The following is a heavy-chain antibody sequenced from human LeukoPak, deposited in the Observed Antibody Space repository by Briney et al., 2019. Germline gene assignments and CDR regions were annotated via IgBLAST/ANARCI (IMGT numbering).Heavy chain of an antibody. CDR3: ARVRPRSGVRGVIPQGGPYYYCMDV. V-gene: IGHV4-34*01. Sequence: SETLSLTWAVYGGSFSGYYWSWIRQPPGKGLEWIGEINHSGSTNYNPSLKSRVTISVDTSKNQFSLKLSSVTAADTAVYYCARVRPRSGVRGVIPQGGPYYYCMDVWGKGTTVTVSS. CDR2: INHSGST. D-gene: IGHD3-10*01. J-gene: IGHJ6*03. CDR1: GGSFSGYY.